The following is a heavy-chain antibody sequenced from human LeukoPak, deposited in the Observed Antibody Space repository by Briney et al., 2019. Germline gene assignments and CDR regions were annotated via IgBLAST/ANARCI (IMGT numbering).Heavy chain of an antibody. D-gene: IGHD5-18*01. V-gene: IGHV4-61*02. CDR3: ARDTGYSYGYLDY. CDR2: IYTSGST. CDR1: GGSISSGSYY. J-gene: IGHJ4*02. Sequence: SETLSLTCTVSGGSISSGSYYWSWIRQPAGTGLEWIGRIYTSGSTNYNPSLKSRVTISVDTSKNQFSLKLSSVTAADTAVYYCARDTGYSYGYLDYWGQGTLVTVSS.